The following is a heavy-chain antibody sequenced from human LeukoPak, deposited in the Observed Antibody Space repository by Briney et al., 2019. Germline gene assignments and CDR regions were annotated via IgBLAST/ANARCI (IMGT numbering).Heavy chain of an antibody. D-gene: IGHD6-13*01. J-gene: IGHJ4*02. V-gene: IGHV4-59*01. CDR1: GGSISNYY. CDR3: ARATADGISLTFDS. CDR2: IYYSGST. Sequence: SETLSLTCAVSGGSISNYYWSWIRQPPGKGLEWIAYIYYSGSTNYNPSLKSRVTISVDTSRNQFSLKLSSVTAADTAVYFCARATADGISLTFDSWGQGTLVTVSS.